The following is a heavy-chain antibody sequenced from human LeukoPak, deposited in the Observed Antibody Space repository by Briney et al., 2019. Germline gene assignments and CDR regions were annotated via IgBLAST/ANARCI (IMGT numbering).Heavy chain of an antibody. CDR1: GFTFSSYW. D-gene: IGHD3-10*01. Sequence: GGSLRLFCAASGFTFSSYWMSWVRQAPGKGLEGVANIKQHGSEKYYVDSVKGRFTISRDNAKNSLYMLMNSLRAEDTAVYYCARVGYYSSGPFSYFDYWGQGTLVTVS. CDR2: IKQHGSEK. CDR3: ARVGYYSSGPFSYFDY. V-gene: IGHV3-7*02. J-gene: IGHJ4*02.